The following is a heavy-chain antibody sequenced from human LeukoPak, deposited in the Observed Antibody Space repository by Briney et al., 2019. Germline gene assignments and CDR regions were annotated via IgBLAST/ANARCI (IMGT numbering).Heavy chain of an antibody. Sequence: GGSLRLFCAASGFTFSDAWMSWVRQAPGMGLEWVGRIKSKTDGGTTEYAAPVKGRFTISRDDSKTTLYLQINSLKTEDTAVYFCTADMPASSRASDYWGQGTLVTVSS. J-gene: IGHJ4*02. CDR3: TADMPASSRASDY. CDR1: GFTFSDAW. D-gene: IGHD2-15*01. V-gene: IGHV3-15*01. CDR2: IKSKTDGGTT.